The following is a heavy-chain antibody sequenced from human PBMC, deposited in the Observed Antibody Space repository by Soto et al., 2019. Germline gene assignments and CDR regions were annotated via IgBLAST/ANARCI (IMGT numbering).Heavy chain of an antibody. CDR3: ARGGTIEAVAAAFDY. J-gene: IGHJ4*02. Sequence: QVQLVQSGAEVEKPGASVKVSCKASGYTFTGYYMHWVRQAPGQGLEWMGWINPNSGGTNYAQKFQGWVTMTRDTSISTAYMELSRLRSDDTAVYYCARGGTIEAVAAAFDYWGQGTLVTVSS. CDR2: INPNSGGT. V-gene: IGHV1-2*04. D-gene: IGHD6-19*01. CDR1: GYTFTGYY.